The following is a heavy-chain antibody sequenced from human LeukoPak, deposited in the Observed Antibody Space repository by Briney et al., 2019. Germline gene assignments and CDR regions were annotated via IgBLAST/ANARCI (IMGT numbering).Heavy chain of an antibody. CDR3: ARGGGLDV. D-gene: IGHD3-16*01. CDR1: GFTFSSYW. Sequence: GGSLRLSCAASGFTFSSYWMNWARQAPGKGLEWVASINHNGNVNYYVDSVKGRITISRDNAKNSLYLQMSNLRAEDTAVYFCARGGGLDVWGQGATVTVSS. V-gene: IGHV3-7*03. J-gene: IGHJ6*02. CDR2: INHNGNVN.